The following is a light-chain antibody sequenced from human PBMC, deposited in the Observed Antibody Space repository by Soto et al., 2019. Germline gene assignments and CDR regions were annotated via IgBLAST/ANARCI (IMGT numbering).Light chain of an antibody. CDR1: QSIGSNS. CDR3: QQYGNSPIT. CDR2: GAS. J-gene: IGKJ5*01. V-gene: IGKV3-20*01. Sequence: ETVLTQSPGTLSLSPGETATLSCRASQSIGSNSLAWYQHKRGQPPRLLIYGASNRATDIADRFSCSGSGTAFTLPITRLESEDFALYDCQQYGNSPITFGQGTRLEIK.